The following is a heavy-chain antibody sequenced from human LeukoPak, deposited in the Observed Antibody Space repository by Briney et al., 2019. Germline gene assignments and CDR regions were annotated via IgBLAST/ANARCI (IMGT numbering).Heavy chain of an antibody. J-gene: IGHJ4*02. CDR2: ISSSGSTI. CDR1: GFTFSSYE. D-gene: IGHD1-26*01. CDR3: AREWDSGSYFGY. V-gene: IGHV3-48*03. Sequence: GGSLRLSCAASGFTFSSYEMNWVRQAPGKGLEWVSYISSSGSTIYYADSVKGRFTISRDNAKNSLYPQMNSLRAEDTAVYYCAREWDSGSYFGYWGQGTLVTVSS.